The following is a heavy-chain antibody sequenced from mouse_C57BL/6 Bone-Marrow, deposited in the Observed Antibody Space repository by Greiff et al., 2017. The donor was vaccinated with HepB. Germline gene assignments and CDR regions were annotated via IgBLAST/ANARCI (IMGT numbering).Heavy chain of an antibody. Sequence: EVQLQESGGGLVKPGGSLKLSCAASGFTFSSYAMSWVRQTPEKRLEWVATISDGGSYTYYPDNVKGRFTISRDNAKNNLYLQMSHLKSEDTAMHYCARDRYKGGYYFDYWGQGTTLTVSS. J-gene: IGHJ2*01. CDR3: ARDRYKGGYYFDY. V-gene: IGHV5-4*01. CDR2: ISDGGSYT. CDR1: GFTFSSYA. D-gene: IGHD1-3*01.